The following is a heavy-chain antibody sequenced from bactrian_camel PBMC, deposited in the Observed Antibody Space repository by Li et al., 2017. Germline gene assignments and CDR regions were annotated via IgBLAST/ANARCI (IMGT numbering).Heavy chain of an antibody. CDR2: IDSGGGS. J-gene: IGHJ6*01. Sequence: DVQMVESGGGSVQAGGSLRLSCVVSGFTFSTNDMSWVRRAPGKEREGVTAIDSGGGSYYPDSVKGRFSISRDNAKNSVYLQMNSLKPEDTAVYYCVKDDWGWSLGSWGQGTQVTVS. D-gene: IGHD5*01. V-gene: IGHV3S40*01. CDR3: VKDDWGWSLGS. CDR1: GFTFSTND.